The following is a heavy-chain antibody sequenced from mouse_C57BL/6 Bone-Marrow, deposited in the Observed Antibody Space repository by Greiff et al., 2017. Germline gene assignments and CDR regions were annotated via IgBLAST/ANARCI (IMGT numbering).Heavy chain of an antibody. CDR1: GFTFSSYT. CDR3: SRQVTTVLATKYFDV. Sequence: EVQGVESGGGLVKPGGSLKLSCAASGFTFSSYTMSWVRQTPEQRLQWVAAICGGGGNTYYPDSVKGRFTISRDNDKNILYLQMSSLRSEDAALYYCSRQVTTVLATKYFDVWGTGTTVTVSS. J-gene: IGHJ1*03. V-gene: IGHV5-9*01. CDR2: ICGGGGNT. D-gene: IGHD1-1*01.